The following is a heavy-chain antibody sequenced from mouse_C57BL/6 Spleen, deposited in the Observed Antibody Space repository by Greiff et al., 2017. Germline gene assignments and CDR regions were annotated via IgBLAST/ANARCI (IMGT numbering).Heavy chain of an antibody. CDR3: VSDGYDGRGYAMDF. V-gene: IGHV10-3*01. CDR2: IRSKSSNYAT. J-gene: IGHJ4*01. Sequence: EVQVVESGGGLVQPKGSLKLSCAASGFTFNTYAMHWVRQAPGKGLEWVARIRSKSSNYATYYAASVKDRFTISRDDSLNMLYLQMNTQKTKDTAMYYCVSDGYDGRGYAMDFWGQGTSVTVSS. D-gene: IGHD2-2*01. CDR1: GFTFNTYA.